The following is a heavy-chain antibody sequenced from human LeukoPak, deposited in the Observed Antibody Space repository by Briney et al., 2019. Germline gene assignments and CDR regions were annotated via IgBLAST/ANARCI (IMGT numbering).Heavy chain of an antibody. J-gene: IGHJ6*02. D-gene: IGHD5-12*01. Sequence: SETLSLTCTVSGGSISSYYWSWIRQPPGKGLEWIGYIYYSGSTYYNPSLKSRVTISVDTSKNQFSLKLSSVTAADTAVYYCARWPDLDVWGQGTTVTVSS. CDR1: GGSISSYY. CDR3: ARWPDLDV. V-gene: IGHV4-59*08. CDR2: IYYSGST.